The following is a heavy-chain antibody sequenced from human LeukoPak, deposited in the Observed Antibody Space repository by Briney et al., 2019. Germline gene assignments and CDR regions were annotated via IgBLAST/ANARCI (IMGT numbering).Heavy chain of an antibody. CDR2: IYGGVTGSP. CDR1: GFTFSSYW. Sequence: GGSLRLSCAASGFTFSSYWMSWVRQAPGEGLEWVAGIYGGVTGSPLYAESVLGRFTISRDNSKNTLYLQMNSLSDEDTAVYYCAKDLTPDGVWDIDYWGQGTPITVSS. V-gene: IGHV3-23*01. J-gene: IGHJ4*02. D-gene: IGHD3-9*01. CDR3: AKDLTPDGVWDIDY.